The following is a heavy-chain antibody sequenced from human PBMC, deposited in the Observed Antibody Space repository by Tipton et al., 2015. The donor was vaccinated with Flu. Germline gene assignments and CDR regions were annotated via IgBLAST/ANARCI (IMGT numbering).Heavy chain of an antibody. Sequence: GLVKPSETLSLTCTVSGGSISSYYWNWIRQPPGKGLEWIGYIYYSETTNYNPSLKSRVTISVDTSKNQFSLKLSSVTAADTAVYYCARGYSGSYYTPLYYWGQGSLVTVSS. J-gene: IGHJ4*02. D-gene: IGHD1-26*01. CDR1: GGSISSYY. V-gene: IGHV4-59*01. CDR3: ARGYSGSYYTPLYY. CDR2: IYYSETT.